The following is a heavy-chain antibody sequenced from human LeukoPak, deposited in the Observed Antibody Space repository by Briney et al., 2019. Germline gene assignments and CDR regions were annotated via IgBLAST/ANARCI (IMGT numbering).Heavy chain of an antibody. J-gene: IGHJ4*02. CDR1: GFTFSDYY. D-gene: IGHD2/OR15-2a*01. V-gene: IGHV3-11*01. Sequence: GGSLRLSCAASGFTFSDYYMSWIRQAPGKGLEWVSYISSSGSTIYYADSVKGRFTISRDNAKNSLYLQMNSLRAEDTALYYCARARSGYYPRFFDYWGQGTLVTVSS. CDR3: ARARSGYYPRFFDY. CDR2: ISSSGSTI.